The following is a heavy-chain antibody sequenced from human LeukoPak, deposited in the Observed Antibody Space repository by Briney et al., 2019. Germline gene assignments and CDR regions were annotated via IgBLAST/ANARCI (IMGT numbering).Heavy chain of an antibody. CDR1: VYTVSGYY. CDR3: AREPTPPSEY. J-gene: IGHJ4*02. CDR2: IDPNGGGK. D-gene: IGHD4-11*01. V-gene: IGHV1-2*02. Sequence: GASVKVSCKXSVYTVSGYYIHWVRQSPRQAPEGLGWIDPNGGGKSYEQKCQGRVTMTRETSISTAYMELSRLKSDDTAVYYCAREPTPPSEYWGQGTLVTVSS.